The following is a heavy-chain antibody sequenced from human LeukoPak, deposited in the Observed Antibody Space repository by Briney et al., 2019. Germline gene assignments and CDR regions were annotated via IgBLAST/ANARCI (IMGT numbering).Heavy chain of an antibody. Sequence: GGSLRLSFSASGFPFCSYWMSWVRQAPGKGLEWVANIKQDGSEKYYVDSVKGRFTISRDNAKNSLYLQMDSLRAEDTAVYYCARMWDSDYFDYWGQGTLVTVSS. J-gene: IGHJ4*02. CDR2: IKQDGSEK. D-gene: IGHD1-26*01. CDR3: ARMWDSDYFDY. V-gene: IGHV3-7*01. CDR1: GFPFCSYW.